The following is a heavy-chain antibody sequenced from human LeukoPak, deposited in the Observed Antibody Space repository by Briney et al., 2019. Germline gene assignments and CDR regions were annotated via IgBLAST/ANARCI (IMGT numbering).Heavy chain of an antibody. CDR3: ARDCNKYSSSPEWGDIDY. CDR2: ISYGGSNK. D-gene: IGHD6-13*01. Sequence: PGGSLRLSCAVSGFTFSSYAMHWVRQAPGKGLEWVADISYGGSNKYYADSVKGRFTICRDNSKNTLYLQMNSLRAEDTAVYYCARDCNKYSSSPEWGDIDYWGQGTLVTISS. CDR1: GFTFSSYA. V-gene: IGHV3-30-3*01. J-gene: IGHJ4*02.